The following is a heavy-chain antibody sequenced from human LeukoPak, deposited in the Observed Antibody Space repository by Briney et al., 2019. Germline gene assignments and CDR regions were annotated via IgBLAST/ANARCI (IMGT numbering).Heavy chain of an antibody. CDR3: XRDLXXTFSLH. Sequence: GGSLRLSCAVSGFTFSNYWMHWVRQAPGKGLVWVSRVNGDGSRRDYADSVKGRFTISRDNAESTLYLQMNSRRVEDTAMYYCXRDLXXTFSLHXGPGTLVTVSS. CDR2: VNGDGSRR. CDR1: GFTFSNYW. J-gene: IGHJ4*02. V-gene: IGHV3-74*01.